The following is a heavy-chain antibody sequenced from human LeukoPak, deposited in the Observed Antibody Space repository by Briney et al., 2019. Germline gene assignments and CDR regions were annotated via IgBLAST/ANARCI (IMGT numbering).Heavy chain of an antibody. D-gene: IGHD2-15*01. CDR1: GYSISSGYY. J-gene: IGHJ4*02. CDR2: IYHSGST. V-gene: IGHV4-38-2*02. Sequence: PSETLSLTCTVSGYSISSGYYWGWIRQPPGKGLEWIGSIYHSGSTYYNPSLKSRVTISVGTSKNQFSLKLSSVTAADTAVYYCARLKYCSGGSCSRGGPRFDYWGQGTLVTVSS. CDR3: ARLKYCSGGSCSRGGPRFDY.